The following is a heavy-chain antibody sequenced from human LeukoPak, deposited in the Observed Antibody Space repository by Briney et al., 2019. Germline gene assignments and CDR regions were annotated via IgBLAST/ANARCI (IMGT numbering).Heavy chain of an antibody. CDR2: IYYSGST. J-gene: IGHJ3*02. Sequence: PSETLSLICTVSGGSISSSSYYWGWIRQPPGKGLEWIGSIYYSGSTYYNPSLKSRVTISVDTSKNQFSLKLSSVTAADTAVYYCARPHCSSTSCYLWDDAFDIWGQGTMVTVSS. D-gene: IGHD2-2*01. CDR3: ARPHCSSTSCYLWDDAFDI. CDR1: GGSISSSSYY. V-gene: IGHV4-39*01.